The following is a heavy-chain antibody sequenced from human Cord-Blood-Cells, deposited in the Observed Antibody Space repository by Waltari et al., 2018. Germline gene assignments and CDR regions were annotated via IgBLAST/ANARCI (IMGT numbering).Heavy chain of an antibody. CDR1: GYTFTGYY. D-gene: IGHD2-15*01. CDR2: INPNSGGT. V-gene: IGHV1-2*04. CDR3: ARVFHPGGPISNYGMDV. Sequence: QVQLVQSGAEVKKPGASVKVSCKASGYTFTGYYMHWVRQAPGQGLEWMGWINPNSGGTNYAQKFQGWVTMTRDTSISTAYMELSRLRSDDTAVYYCARVFHPGGPISNYGMDVWGQGTTVTVSS. J-gene: IGHJ6*02.